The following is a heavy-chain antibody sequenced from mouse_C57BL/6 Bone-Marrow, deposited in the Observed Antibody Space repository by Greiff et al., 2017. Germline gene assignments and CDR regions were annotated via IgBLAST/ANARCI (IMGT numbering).Heavy chain of an antibody. J-gene: IGHJ3*01. V-gene: IGHV1-64*01. CDR2: IHPNSGST. CDR3: ANGYDGCPWLAY. Sequence: QVQLQQPGAELVKPGASVKLSCKASGYTFTSYWMHWVKQRPGQGLEWIGMIHPNSGSTNYNEKFQSKATLTVDNSSSTAYMQLSSLTSEDSAFYYCANGYDGCPWLAYWGQGTLVTVSA. CDR1: GYTFTSYW. D-gene: IGHD2-2*01.